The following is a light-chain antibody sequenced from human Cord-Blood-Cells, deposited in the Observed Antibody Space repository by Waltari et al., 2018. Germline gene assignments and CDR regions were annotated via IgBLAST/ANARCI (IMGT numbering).Light chain of an antibody. CDR1: QSVSSSY. Sequence: ELVLTQSPGTLSSFPGERATLSCRASQSVSSSYLAWYQQKPGQASRLLIYGSSSRANGIPDRVSGSGSGTDFSLTISRLDPEDFAVYYCQQYGSSPPWTFGQGTKVEIK. V-gene: IGKV3-20*01. CDR3: QQYGSSPPWT. J-gene: IGKJ1*01. CDR2: GSS.